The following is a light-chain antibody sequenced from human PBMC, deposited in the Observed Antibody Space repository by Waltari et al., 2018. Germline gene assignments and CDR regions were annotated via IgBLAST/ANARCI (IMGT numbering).Light chain of an antibody. J-gene: IGKJ4*01. CDR1: QSINRY. CDR2: DAS. Sequence: EIVLTQSPATLSLSPGERATLSCRASQSINRYLAWYQQKPGQPPRLLIYDASKRATGISARFSGSGSGTDFTLTISSLEPEDFAVYYCQQRTNSFGGGTKVEIK. CDR3: QQRTNS. V-gene: IGKV3-11*01.